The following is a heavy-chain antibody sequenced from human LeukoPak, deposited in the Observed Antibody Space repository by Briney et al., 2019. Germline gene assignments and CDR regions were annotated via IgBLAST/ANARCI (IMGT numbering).Heavy chain of an antibody. CDR1: GGSISSGGYY. CDR2: IYYSGST. V-gene: IGHV4-31*03. J-gene: IGHJ4*02. Sequence: SETLSLTCTVSGGSISSGGYYWSWIRQHPGKGLEWIGYIYYSGSTYYNPSLKSRVTISVDTSKNQFSLKLSSVTAADTAVYYCASGTLVYFDYWGQGTLVTVFS. CDR3: ASGTLVYFDY. D-gene: IGHD1-1*01.